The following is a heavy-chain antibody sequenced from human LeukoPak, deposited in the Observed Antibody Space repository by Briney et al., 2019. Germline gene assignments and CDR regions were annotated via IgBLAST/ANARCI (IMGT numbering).Heavy chain of an antibody. V-gene: IGHV3-30-3*01. CDR1: RFTFSNYA. D-gene: IGHD6-13*01. CDR2: ISYDGSNK. J-gene: IGHJ4*02. CDR3: ARDDWQQLVLFDY. Sequence: GGSLRLSCAASRFTFSNYAMHWVRQAPGKGLEWVAVISYDGSNKYYADSVKGRFTISRDISKNTLYLQMNSLRAEDTAVYYCARDDWQQLVLFDYWGQGTLVTVSS.